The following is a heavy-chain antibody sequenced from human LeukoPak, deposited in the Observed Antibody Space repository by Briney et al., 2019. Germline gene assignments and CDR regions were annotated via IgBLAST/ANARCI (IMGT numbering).Heavy chain of an antibody. CDR3: ARHDYYGSGSYYTFDY. CDR2: IYYSGST. CDR1: GGSISSSSYY. D-gene: IGHD3-10*01. Sequence: ASETLSLTCTVSGGSISSSSYYWGWIRQPPGKGLVWIGSIYYSGSTYYNPSLKSRVTISADTSKNQFSLKLSSVTAADTAVYYCARHDYYGSGSYYTFDYWGQGTLVTVSS. V-gene: IGHV4-39*01. J-gene: IGHJ4*02.